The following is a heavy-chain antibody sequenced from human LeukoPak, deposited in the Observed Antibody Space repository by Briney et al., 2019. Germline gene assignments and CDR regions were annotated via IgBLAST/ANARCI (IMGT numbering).Heavy chain of an antibody. CDR1: EFTFGDYY. Sequence: GGSLRLSCAASEFTFGDYYMAWIRQAPGKGLEWVSYIGSRGIIIKYADSLTGRFTISRDNAKSSLYLQMNSLKVEDTAVYYCARLSRSRLYFDYWGQGTLVTVSS. J-gene: IGHJ4*02. D-gene: IGHD3-10*01. CDR2: IGSRGIII. V-gene: IGHV3-11*01. CDR3: ARLSRSRLYFDY.